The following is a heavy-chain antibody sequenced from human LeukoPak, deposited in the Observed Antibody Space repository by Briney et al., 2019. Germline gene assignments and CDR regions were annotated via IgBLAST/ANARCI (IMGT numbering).Heavy chain of an antibody. CDR2: IYTSGST. J-gene: IGHJ6*03. V-gene: IGHV4-61*02. Sequence: PSQTLSPTCTVSGGSISSGSYYWSWIRQPAGKGLEWIGRIYTSGSTNYNPSLKSRVTISVDTSKNQFSLKLNSVTAADTAVYYCARGLRVRTFGELSWYIDVWGKGTTVIVSS. CDR3: ARGLRVRTFGELSWYIDV. D-gene: IGHD3-3*01. CDR1: GGSISSGSYY.